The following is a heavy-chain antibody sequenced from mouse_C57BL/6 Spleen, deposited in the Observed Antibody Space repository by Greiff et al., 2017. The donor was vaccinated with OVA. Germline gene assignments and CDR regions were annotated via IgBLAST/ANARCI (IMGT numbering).Heavy chain of an antibody. CDR3: TFYYKDYYAMDY. J-gene: IGHJ4*01. Sequence: EVMLVESGAELVRPGASVKLSCTASGFNIKDDYMHWVKQRPEQGLEWIGWIDPENGDTEYASKFQGKATITADTSSNTAYLQLSSLTSEDTAVYYCTFYYKDYYAMDYWGQGTSVTVSS. CDR2: IDPENGDT. CDR1: GFNIKDDY. D-gene: IGHD2-1*01. V-gene: IGHV14-4*01.